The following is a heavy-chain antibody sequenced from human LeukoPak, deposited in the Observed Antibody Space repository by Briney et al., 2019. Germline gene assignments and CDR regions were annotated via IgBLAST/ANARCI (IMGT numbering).Heavy chain of an antibody. CDR3: ARRNYGDYDHYFDY. CDR1: GGSISSSSYY. CDR2: IYCSGST. Sequence: SETLSLTCTVSGGSISSSSYYWSWIRQPPGKGLEWIGCIYCSGSTNYNPSLKSRVTISGDTSRNQFSLRLSSVTAADTAVYFCARRNYGDYDHYFDYWGQGILVTVSS. V-gene: IGHV4-61*05. J-gene: IGHJ4*02. D-gene: IGHD4-17*01.